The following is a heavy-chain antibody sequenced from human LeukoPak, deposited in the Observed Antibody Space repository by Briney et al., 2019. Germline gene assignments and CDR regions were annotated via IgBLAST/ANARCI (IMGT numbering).Heavy chain of an antibody. CDR1: GGSISSSSYY. Sequence: SETLSLTCTVSGGSISSSSYYWGWIRQPPGKGLEWIGSIYYDGSTYHNPSLKSRVTISVDTSKNQFSLKLSSLTAADTAVYYCARGDMVAKVFDYWGQGTLATVSS. D-gene: IGHD5-12*01. V-gene: IGHV4-39*07. CDR2: IYYDGST. J-gene: IGHJ4*02. CDR3: ARGDMVAKVFDY.